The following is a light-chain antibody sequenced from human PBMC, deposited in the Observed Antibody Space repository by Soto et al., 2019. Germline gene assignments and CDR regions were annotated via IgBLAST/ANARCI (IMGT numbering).Light chain of an antibody. CDR3: QQYDNLLPIT. Sequence: IQMTQSPSSLSASVGDRVTITCQASQDIAKNLNWYQQKPGKAPKLLIYDASSLQTGVPSRFSGSGYATHFTFTISSLQSEDIATYYCQQYDNLLPITFGQGTRLEMK. J-gene: IGKJ5*01. V-gene: IGKV1-33*01. CDR1: QDIAKN. CDR2: DAS.